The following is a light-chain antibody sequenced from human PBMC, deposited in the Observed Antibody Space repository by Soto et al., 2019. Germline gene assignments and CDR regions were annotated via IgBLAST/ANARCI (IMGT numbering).Light chain of an antibody. CDR3: QQFNSYPYT. CDR1: QDISTY. Sequence: DIQLTQSPSILSASVGDRVTITCRASQDISTYLAWYQQKPGKAPKLLIYAASTLESGVPSRFSGSGSATEFTLTISSLQAEDFATYYCQQFNSYPYTLGQGTKLEI. CDR2: AAS. V-gene: IGKV1-9*01. J-gene: IGKJ2*01.